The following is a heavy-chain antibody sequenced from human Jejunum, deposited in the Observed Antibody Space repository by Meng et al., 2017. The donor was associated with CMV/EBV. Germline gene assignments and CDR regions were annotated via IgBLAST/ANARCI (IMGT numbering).Heavy chain of an antibody. Sequence: CQAAGSTFRNSATSWVRQAPGQGLEWLGNIIPVFDKTNYAQKFQGRVTITADRSTNTAYMELSSLRSDDTAVYYCAGGLGGTIDYWGQGTLVTVSS. D-gene: IGHD1-26*01. V-gene: IGHV1-69*04. CDR1: GSTFRNSA. CDR3: AGGLGGTIDY. J-gene: IGHJ4*02. CDR2: IIPVFDKT.